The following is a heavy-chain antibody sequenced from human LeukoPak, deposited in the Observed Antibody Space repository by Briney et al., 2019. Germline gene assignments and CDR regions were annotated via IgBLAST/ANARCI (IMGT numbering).Heavy chain of an antibody. V-gene: IGHV1-2*02. CDR3: ALLFSSTWYRFDS. D-gene: IGHD6-13*01. J-gene: IGHJ4*02. CDR1: GYTFTDYY. CDR2: VNPNSGDT. Sequence: GASVKVSCKASGYTFTDYYMHWVRQAPGHGLEWMGWVNPNSGDTNYVHKFQGRVTMTSDTSISTAYMDLSRVRSDDTAVYYCALLFSSTWYRFDSWGQGTLVTVSS.